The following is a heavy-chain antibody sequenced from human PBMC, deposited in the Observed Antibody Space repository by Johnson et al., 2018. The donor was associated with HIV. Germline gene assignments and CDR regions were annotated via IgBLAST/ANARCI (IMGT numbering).Heavy chain of an antibody. V-gene: IGHV3-NL1*01. CDR2: INWNGGST. Sequence: QVLLVESGGGVVQPGRSLRLSCAASGFTFSSYGMHWVRQAPGKGLEWVSGINWNGGSTGYADSVKGRFTISRDNAKNTLYLQMNSLRAEDTAVYYCARDKGGIVGYDAFDIWGQGTMVTVSS. CDR1: GFTFSSYG. CDR3: ARDKGGIVGYDAFDI. J-gene: IGHJ3*02. D-gene: IGHD1-26*01.